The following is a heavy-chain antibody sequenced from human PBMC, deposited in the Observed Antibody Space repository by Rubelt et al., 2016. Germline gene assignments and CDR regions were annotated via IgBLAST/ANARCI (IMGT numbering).Heavy chain of an antibody. V-gene: IGHV1-18*01. CDR2: ISAYKGNT. CDR1: GYTFTSYG. CDR3: ARVRCGDSWFDP. Sequence: QVQLVQSGAEVKKPGASVKVSCKASGYTFTSYGISWVRQAPGQGLEWLGWISAYKGNTNYAQTLQGRVTMTTDTSTSTAYMELRSLRADDTAVYYCARVRCGDSWFDPWGQGTLVTVSS. D-gene: IGHD3-10*01. J-gene: IGHJ5*02.